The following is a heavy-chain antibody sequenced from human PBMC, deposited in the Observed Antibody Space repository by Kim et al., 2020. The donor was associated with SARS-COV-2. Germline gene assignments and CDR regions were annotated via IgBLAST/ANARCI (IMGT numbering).Heavy chain of an antibody. CDR3: AKDVGATNYYFDY. CDR2: ISGSGGST. Sequence: GGSLRLSCAASGFTFSSYAMSWVRQAPGKGLEWVSAISGSGGSTYYADSVKGRFTISRDNTKNTLYLQMNSLRAEDTAVYYCAKDVGATNYYFDYWGQGTLVTVSS. V-gene: IGHV3-23*01. CDR1: GFTFSSYA. D-gene: IGHD1-26*01. J-gene: IGHJ4*02.